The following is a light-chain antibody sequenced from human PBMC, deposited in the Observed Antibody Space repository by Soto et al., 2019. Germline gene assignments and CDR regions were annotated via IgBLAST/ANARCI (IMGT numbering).Light chain of an antibody. V-gene: IGKV1-5*03. J-gene: IGKJ1*01. CDR3: QHYRRNTWS. CDR1: QSISNW. CDR2: KAS. Sequence: DIQMTQSPSTLSASVGDRVTITCRASQSISNWLAWYQQKPGKAPKLLIYKASSLESGVPSRFSGSGSGTEFTLTITTLQPDDFATYFCQHYRRNTWSFGQGTKVDIK.